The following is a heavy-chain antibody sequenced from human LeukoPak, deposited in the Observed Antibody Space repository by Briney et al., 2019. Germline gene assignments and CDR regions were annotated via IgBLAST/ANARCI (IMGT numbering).Heavy chain of an antibody. V-gene: IGHV1-2*02. Sequence: ASVKVSCKASGYTFTGYDMHWVRQAPGQGLEWMGWINPNSGGTNYAQKFQGRVTMTRDTSISTAYMELSRLRSDDTAVYYCAPSHYDSSAYYYDYWGQGTLVTVSS. D-gene: IGHD3-22*01. CDR2: INPNSGGT. CDR1: GYTFTGYD. CDR3: APSHYDSSAYYYDY. J-gene: IGHJ4*02.